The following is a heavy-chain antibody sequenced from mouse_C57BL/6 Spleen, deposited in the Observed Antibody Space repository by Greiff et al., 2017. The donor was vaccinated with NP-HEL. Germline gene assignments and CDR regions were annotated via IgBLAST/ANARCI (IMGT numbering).Heavy chain of an antibody. CDR1: GFTFTDYY. J-gene: IGHJ3*01. D-gene: IGHD3-2*02. Sequence: EVQVVESGGGLVQPGGSLSLSCAASGFTFTDYYMSWVRQPPGKALEWLGFIRNKANGYTTEYSASVKGRFTISRDNSQSILYLKMNALRAEDSATYYCARYMGGGSGSLAYWGQGTLVTVSA. CDR3: ARYMGGGSGSLAY. V-gene: IGHV7-3*01. CDR2: IRNKANGYTT.